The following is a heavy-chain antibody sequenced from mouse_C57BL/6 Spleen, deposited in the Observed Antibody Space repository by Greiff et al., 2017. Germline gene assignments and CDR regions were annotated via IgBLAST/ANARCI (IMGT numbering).Heavy chain of an antibody. CDR1: GYTFTSYW. J-gene: IGHJ4*01. D-gene: IGHD2-1*01. Sequence: VKLQQPGAELVRPGTSVKLSCKASGYTFTSYWMHWVKQRPGQGLEWIGVIDPSDSYTNYNQKFKGKATLTVDTSSSTAYMQLSSLTSEDSAVYYCARGDYGNYVDYWGQGTSVTVSS. V-gene: IGHV1-59*01. CDR3: ARGDYGNYVDY. CDR2: IDPSDSYT.